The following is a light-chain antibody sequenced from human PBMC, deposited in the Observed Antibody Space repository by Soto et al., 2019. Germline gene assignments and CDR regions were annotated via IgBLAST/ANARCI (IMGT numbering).Light chain of an antibody. CDR3: QQYNSYSSIT. CDR1: QSISSW. J-gene: IGKJ5*01. CDR2: KSS. Sequence: DIQMTQSPSMLSAFVGDRVTITCRASQSISSWLAWYQQKPGKAPKLLIYKSSSLQSGVPSRFSGSGSGTEFTLTISSLQPDDFATYYCQQYNSYSSITFGQGTHWRL. V-gene: IGKV1-5*03.